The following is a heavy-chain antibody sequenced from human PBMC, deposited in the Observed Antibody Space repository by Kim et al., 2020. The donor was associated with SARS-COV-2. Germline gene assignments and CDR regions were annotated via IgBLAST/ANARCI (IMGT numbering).Heavy chain of an antibody. CDR1: GFTFTSSA. D-gene: IGHD5-18*01. V-gene: IGHV1-58*02. Sequence: SVKVSCKASGFTFTSSAMQWVRQARGQRLEWIGWIVVGSGNTNYAQKFQERVTITRDMSTSTAYMELSSLRSEDTAVYYCAASRDTAMVTSYYYMDVWGKGTTVTVSS. CDR2: IVVGSGNT. CDR3: AASRDTAMVTSYYYMDV. J-gene: IGHJ6*03.